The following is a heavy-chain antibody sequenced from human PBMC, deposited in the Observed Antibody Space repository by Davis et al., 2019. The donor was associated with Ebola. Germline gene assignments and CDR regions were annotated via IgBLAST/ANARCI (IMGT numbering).Heavy chain of an antibody. J-gene: IGHJ4*02. D-gene: IGHD6-13*01. CDR2: ISGSGGST. CDR3: AKASGRGGHNSSWLKDY. Sequence: GESLKISCAASGFTFSSYAMSWVRQAPGKGLEWVSAISGSGGSTYYADSVKGRFTISRDNSKNTLYLQMNSLRAEDTAKYYCAKASGRGGHNSSWLKDYWGQGTLVTVSP. CDR1: GFTFSSYA. V-gene: IGHV3-23*01.